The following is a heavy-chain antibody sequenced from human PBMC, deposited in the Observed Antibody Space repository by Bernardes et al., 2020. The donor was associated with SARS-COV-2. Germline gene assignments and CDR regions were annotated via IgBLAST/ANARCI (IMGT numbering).Heavy chain of an antibody. Sequence: GGSLRLSCAASGFTFSSYDMHWVRQATGEGLEWVSGIDTAGDPYYPGSVKGRFTISRENAKSSLYLQMNSLRAGDTAVYYCARGMSTVTREYFDLWGRGTLVTVSS. CDR2: IDTAGDP. J-gene: IGHJ2*01. D-gene: IGHD4-17*01. CDR3: ARGMSTVTREYFDL. CDR1: GFTFSSYD. V-gene: IGHV3-13*05.